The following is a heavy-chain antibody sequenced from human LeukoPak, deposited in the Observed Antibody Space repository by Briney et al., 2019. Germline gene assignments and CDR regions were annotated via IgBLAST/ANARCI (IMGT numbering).Heavy chain of an antibody. CDR1: GFAFSSYG. V-gene: IGHV3-33*01. CDR2: IWFDGSDE. CDR3: ARGGDSEGAYGTFDI. J-gene: IGHJ3*02. D-gene: IGHD3-10*01. Sequence: GGSLRLSCAASGFAFSSYGMHWVRQAPGKALEWVAVIWFDGSDEYYADSVKGRFTISRDNSKNTLFLQMNSLRAEDTAVYYCARGGDSEGAYGTFDIWGLGTMVTVSS.